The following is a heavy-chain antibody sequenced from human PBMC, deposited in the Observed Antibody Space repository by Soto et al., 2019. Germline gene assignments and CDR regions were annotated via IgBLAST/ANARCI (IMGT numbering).Heavy chain of an antibody. CDR2: ISAYNGNT. Sequence: SVKVSCKASGYTFTSYGISWVRQAPGQGLEWMGWISAYNGNTNYAQKFQGRVTVTTDTSTSTAYMELRSLRSDDTAVYYCARDSQHVWFDPWGQGTPVTVSS. CDR1: GYTFTSYG. V-gene: IGHV1-18*04. CDR3: ARDSQHVWFDP. J-gene: IGHJ5*02. D-gene: IGHD6-13*01.